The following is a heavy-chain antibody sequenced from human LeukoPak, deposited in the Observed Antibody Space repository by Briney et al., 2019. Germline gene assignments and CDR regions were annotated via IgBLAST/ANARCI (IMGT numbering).Heavy chain of an antibody. CDR2: IFTSGTT. V-gene: IGHV4-4*07. CDR1: GGSISSSY. D-gene: IGHD3-16*01. Sequence: SETLSITCTVSGGSISSSYWSWIRQPAGKGLEWIGRIFTSGTTEYNPSLKSRVTMSVDTSKNQFSLKLTSVTAADTAVYYCARDFGFASAWGQGALVTVSS. CDR3: ARDFGFASA. J-gene: IGHJ5*02.